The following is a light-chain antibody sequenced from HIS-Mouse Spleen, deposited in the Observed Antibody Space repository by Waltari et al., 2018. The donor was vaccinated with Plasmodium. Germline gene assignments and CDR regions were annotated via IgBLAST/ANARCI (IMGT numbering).Light chain of an antibody. J-gene: IGKJ3*01. Sequence: EIVMTQSPATLSVSPGERATLSCRASQSVSSNLAGYQPKPGQAPRLLIYGASTRATGIPARFSGSGSGTEFTLTISSLQSEDFAVDYCQQYNNWSFTFGPGTKVDIK. V-gene: IGKV3-15*01. CDR3: QQYNNWSFT. CDR1: QSVSSN. CDR2: GAS.